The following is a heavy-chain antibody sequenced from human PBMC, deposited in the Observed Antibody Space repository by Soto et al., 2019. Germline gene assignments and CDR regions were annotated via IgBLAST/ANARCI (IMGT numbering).Heavy chain of an antibody. Sequence: QVQLVESGGGLVKPGGSLRLSCAASGFTFSDYFLNWIRQAPGKGLQWLSYVSSSSTTMFYADSVKGRFTIFRDNANNSLYLQMDSLRADDTAVYYFARGSAGGYFDSWGPGTLVTVSS. CDR1: GFTFSDYF. D-gene: IGHD6-19*01. V-gene: IGHV3-11*01. CDR3: ARGSAGGYFDS. J-gene: IGHJ4*02. CDR2: VSSSSTTM.